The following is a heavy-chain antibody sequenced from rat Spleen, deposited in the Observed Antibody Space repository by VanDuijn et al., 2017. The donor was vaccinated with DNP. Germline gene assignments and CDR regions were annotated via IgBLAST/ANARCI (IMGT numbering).Heavy chain of an antibody. J-gene: IGHJ2*01. Sequence: EVQLVESGGGPVQPGRSLKLSCVASGFIFSNYWMTWIRQAPGKGLEWVASISNTGDHTYYSDSVKGRFSLSRDNGKSTLYLQMDSLRSEDTATYYCATSESAGFVYWGQGVMVTVSS. CDR3: ATSESAGFVY. V-gene: IGHV5-31*01. CDR1: GFIFSNYW. D-gene: IGHD3-7*01. CDR2: ISNTGDHT.